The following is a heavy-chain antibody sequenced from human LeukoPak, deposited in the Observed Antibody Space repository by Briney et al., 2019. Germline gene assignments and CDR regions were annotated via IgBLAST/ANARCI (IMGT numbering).Heavy chain of an antibody. J-gene: IGHJ6*02. D-gene: IGHD3-22*01. Sequence: GASVKVSCKASGGTLSSYAISWVRQAPGQGLEWMGRIIPIFGIANYAQKFQGRVTITADKSTSTAYMELSSLRSEDTAVYYCARDMDSSGWKDVWGQGTTVTVSS. V-gene: IGHV1-69*04. CDR3: ARDMDSSGWKDV. CDR2: IIPIFGIA. CDR1: GGTLSSYA.